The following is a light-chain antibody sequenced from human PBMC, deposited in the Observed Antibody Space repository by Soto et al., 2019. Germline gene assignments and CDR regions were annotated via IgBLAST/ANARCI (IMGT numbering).Light chain of an antibody. Sequence: IQLSQSPSSLSASLGDRVTITCRASQDISSFLAWYQQKPGKAPKLLIYAASTLQSGVPSRFSGSGSGTDFTLTISSLQPEDFATYFCQQLNSYPITFGQGTRLEIK. CDR1: QDISSF. J-gene: IGKJ5*01. V-gene: IGKV1-9*01. CDR2: AAS. CDR3: QQLNSYPIT.